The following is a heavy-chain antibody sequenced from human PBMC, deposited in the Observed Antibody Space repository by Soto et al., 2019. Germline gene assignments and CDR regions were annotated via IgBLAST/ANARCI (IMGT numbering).Heavy chain of an antibody. CDR1: GFTFSSYA. J-gene: IGHJ6*03. CDR3: ATLAGDIVVVPAAVDMDV. CDR2: ISGSGGST. V-gene: IGHV3-23*01. D-gene: IGHD2-2*01. Sequence: GGSLRLSCAASGFTFSSYAMSWVRQAQGKGLEWVSAISGSGGSTYYADSVKGRFTISRDNSKNTLYLQMNSLRAEDTAVYYCATLAGDIVVVPAAVDMDVWGKGTTVTVSS.